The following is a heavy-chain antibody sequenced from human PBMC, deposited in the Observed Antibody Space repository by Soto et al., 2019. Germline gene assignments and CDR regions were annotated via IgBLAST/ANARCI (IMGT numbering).Heavy chain of an antibody. J-gene: IGHJ4*02. Sequence: GESLKISCKGSGYSFAGYWITWVRQKPGKGLEGMGRIDPSDSLTYYSPSFRGHVTISVTKSITTVFLQWSSLRASDTAMYYCARQVYDSDTGGNFQYYFDSWGQGTPVTVSS. CDR2: IDPSDSLT. CDR1: GYSFAGYW. V-gene: IGHV5-10-1*01. CDR3: ARQVYDSDTGGNFQYYFDS. D-gene: IGHD3-22*01.